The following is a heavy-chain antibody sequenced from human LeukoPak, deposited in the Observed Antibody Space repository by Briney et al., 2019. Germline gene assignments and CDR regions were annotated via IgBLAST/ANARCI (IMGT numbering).Heavy chain of an antibody. CDR1: GGSFSGYY. CDR2: INHSGST. V-gene: IGHV4-34*01. Sequence: SETLSLTCAVYGGSFSGYYWSRIRQPPGKGLEWIGEINHSGSTNYNPSLKSRVTISVDTSKNQFSLKLSSVTAADTAVYYCAARWGNVDTAMGPYWGQGTLVTVSS. CDR3: AARWGNVDTAMGPY. D-gene: IGHD5-18*01. J-gene: IGHJ4*02.